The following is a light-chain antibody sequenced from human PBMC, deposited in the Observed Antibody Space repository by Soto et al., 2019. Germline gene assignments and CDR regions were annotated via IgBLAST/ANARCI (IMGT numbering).Light chain of an antibody. Sequence: QSVLTQPGSVSGSPGQSITISCTGTSSDVGGYNLVSWYQQHPGKAPILMIYGDNKRPSGVSSRFSGSKSGNTASLTISGLQAEDEAEYYCCSYAGSSTYVFGTGTKVTVL. CDR1: SSDVGGYNL. V-gene: IGLV2-23*01. CDR2: GDN. J-gene: IGLJ1*01. CDR3: CSYAGSSTYV.